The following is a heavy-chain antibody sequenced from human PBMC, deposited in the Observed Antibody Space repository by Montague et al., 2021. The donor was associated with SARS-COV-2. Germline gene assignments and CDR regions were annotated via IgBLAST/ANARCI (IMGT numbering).Heavy chain of an antibody. J-gene: IGHJ6*02. Sequence: SETLSLTCTVSGVAISYGDWSWIRQPPGKGLEWIVTIFDNGETDHNPSLKSRVTVSEDTSQNQFSLRLSSVAAADTALYYCARYYERSWDVWGQGTTVTVSS. CDR2: IFDNGET. CDR1: GVAISYGD. V-gene: IGHV4-4*09. D-gene: IGHD3-16*01. CDR3: ARYYERSWDV.